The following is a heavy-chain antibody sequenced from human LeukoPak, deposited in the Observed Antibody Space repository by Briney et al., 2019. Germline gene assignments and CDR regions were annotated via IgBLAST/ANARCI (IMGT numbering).Heavy chain of an antibody. Sequence: PSETLSVTCTVSGGSISSYYWSWIRQPPGKGLEWIGYIYYSGSTNYNPSLKSRVTISVDTSKNQFSLKLSSVTAADTAVYYCARVGRIYDILTGYHYYFDYWGQGTLVTVSS. D-gene: IGHD3-9*01. CDR2: IYYSGST. J-gene: IGHJ4*02. CDR3: ARVGRIYDILTGYHYYFDY. CDR1: GGSISSYY. V-gene: IGHV4-59*01.